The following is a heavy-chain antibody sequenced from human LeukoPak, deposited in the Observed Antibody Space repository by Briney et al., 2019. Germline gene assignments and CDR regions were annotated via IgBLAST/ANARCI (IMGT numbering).Heavy chain of an antibody. CDR1: GGSISSGGYY. CDR3: ARLKRDTAMVIDY. J-gene: IGHJ4*02. CDR2: IYHSGST. V-gene: IGHV4-30-2*03. D-gene: IGHD5-18*01. Sequence: SQTLSLTCTVSGGSISSGGYYWSWIRQPPGKGLEWIGYIYHSGSTYYNPSLKSRVTISVDTSKNQFSLKLSSVTAADTAVYYCARLKRDTAMVIDYWGQGTLVTVSS.